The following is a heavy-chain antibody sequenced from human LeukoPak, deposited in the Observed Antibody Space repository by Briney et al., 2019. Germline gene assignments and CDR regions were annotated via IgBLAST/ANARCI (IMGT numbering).Heavy chain of an antibody. J-gene: IGHJ6*02. CDR2: IFYSGTT. V-gene: IGHV4-59*08. D-gene: IGHD5-18*01. Sequence: SETLSLTCTVSGGSISSDYWSWIRQPPGKGLEWIGYIFYSGTTSYNPSLQSRVTISVDTSKNQFSLKLSSVTAADTAVYYCARRVTYYGMAVWGQGTTVTVSS. CDR1: GGSISSDY. CDR3: ARRVTYYGMAV.